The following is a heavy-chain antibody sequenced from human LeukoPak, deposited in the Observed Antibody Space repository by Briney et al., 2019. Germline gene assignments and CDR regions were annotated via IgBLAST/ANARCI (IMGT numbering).Heavy chain of an antibody. CDR1: GFTFNSYA. V-gene: IGHV3-23*01. Sequence: GGSLRLSCAASGFTFNSYAMSWVRQAPGKGLEWVSAISGSGGSTYYADSVKGRFTISRDNSKNTLYLQMNSLRAEDTAVYYCAKVISGSYSYFDYWGQGTLVTVSS. D-gene: IGHD1-26*01. CDR2: ISGSGGST. CDR3: AKVISGSYSYFDY. J-gene: IGHJ4*02.